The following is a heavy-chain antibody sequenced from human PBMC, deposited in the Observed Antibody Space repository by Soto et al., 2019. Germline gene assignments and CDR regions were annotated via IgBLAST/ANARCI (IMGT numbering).Heavy chain of an antibody. CDR2: IDPSDSYT. Sequence: GESLKISCKGSGYSFTSYWISWVRQMPGKGLEWMGRIDPSDSYTNYSPSFQGHITISADKSISTAYLQWSSLKASDTAMYYCARTSMQSRGYSYGHGGMDVWGQGTTVTVSS. V-gene: IGHV5-10-1*01. CDR3: ARTSMQSRGYSYGHGGMDV. J-gene: IGHJ6*02. D-gene: IGHD5-18*01. CDR1: GYSFTSYW.